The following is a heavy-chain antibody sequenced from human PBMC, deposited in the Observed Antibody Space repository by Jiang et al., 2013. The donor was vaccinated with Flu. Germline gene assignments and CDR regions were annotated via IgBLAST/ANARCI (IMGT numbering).Heavy chain of an antibody. CDR1: GDSISSSY. D-gene: IGHD6-13*01. CDR3: ARVSLNPYSETKTDVFDI. V-gene: IGHV4-59*01. Sequence: QLVESGPGLVKPSETLSLSCTVSGDSISSSYWSWIRQTPGKGLDWIGYSYDSGSTKYNPSLTSRVSISADTSKNQISLKMTSVTAADTAVYYCARVSLNPYSETKTDVFDIWGQGTMVTVST. CDR2: SYDSGST. J-gene: IGHJ3*02.